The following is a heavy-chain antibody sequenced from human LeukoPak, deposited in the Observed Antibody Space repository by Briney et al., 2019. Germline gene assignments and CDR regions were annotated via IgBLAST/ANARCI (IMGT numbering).Heavy chain of an antibody. J-gene: IGHJ4*02. CDR2: ISYDGSNK. CDR3: AKEPHQVAGPVAFDY. D-gene: IGHD6-19*01. Sequence: GGSLRLSCAASGFTFSSYGMHWVRQAPGKGLEWVAVISYDGSNKYYADSVKGRFTISRDNSKNTLYLQMNSLRAEDTAVYYCAKEPHQVAGPVAFDYWGQGTLVTVSS. CDR1: GFTFSSYG. V-gene: IGHV3-30*18.